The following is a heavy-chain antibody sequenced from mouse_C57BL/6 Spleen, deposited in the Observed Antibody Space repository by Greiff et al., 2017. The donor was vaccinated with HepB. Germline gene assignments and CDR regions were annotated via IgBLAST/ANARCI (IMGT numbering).Heavy chain of an antibody. V-gene: IGHV1-50*01. D-gene: IGHD3-3*01. CDR3: ARSLGDPWFAY. CDR1: GYTFTSYW. J-gene: IGHJ3*01. CDR2: IDPSDSYT. Sequence: QVHVKQSGAELVKPGASVKLSCKASGYTFTSYWMQWVKQRPGQGLEWIGEIDPSDSYTNYNQKFKGKATLTVDTSSSTAYMQLSSLTSEDSAVYYCARSLGDPWFAYWGQGTLVTVSA.